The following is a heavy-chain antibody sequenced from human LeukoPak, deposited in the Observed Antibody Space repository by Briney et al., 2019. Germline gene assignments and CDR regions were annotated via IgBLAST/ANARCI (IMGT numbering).Heavy chain of an antibody. D-gene: IGHD3-9*01. Sequence: SQTLSLTCTVSGGSISSGSYYWSWIRQPAGKGLEWIGRIYTSGSTNYNPSLKSRVTISVDTSKNQFSLKLSSVTAADTAVYYCASLAGYKTCYYYYMDVWGKGTTVTVSS. V-gene: IGHV4-61*02. CDR1: GGSISSGSYY. CDR2: IYTSGST. CDR3: ASLAGYKTCYYYYMDV. J-gene: IGHJ6*03.